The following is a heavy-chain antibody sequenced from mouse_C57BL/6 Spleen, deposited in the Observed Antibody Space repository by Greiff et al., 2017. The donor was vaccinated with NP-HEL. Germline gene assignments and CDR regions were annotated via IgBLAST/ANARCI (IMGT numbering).Heavy chain of an antibody. Sequence: EVKLVESGGGLVQPGGSLKLSCAASGFTFSDYYMYWVRQTPEKRLEWVAYISNGGGSTYYPDTVKGRFTISRDNAKNTLYLQMSRLKSEDTAMYYCARQGMVTTEGFAYWGQGTLVTVSA. CDR2: ISNGGGST. V-gene: IGHV5-12*01. CDR1: GFTFSDYY. D-gene: IGHD2-2*01. CDR3: ARQGMVTTEGFAY. J-gene: IGHJ3*01.